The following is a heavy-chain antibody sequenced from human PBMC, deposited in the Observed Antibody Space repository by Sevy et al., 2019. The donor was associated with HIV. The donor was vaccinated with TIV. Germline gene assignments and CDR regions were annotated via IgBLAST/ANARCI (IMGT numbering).Heavy chain of an antibody. D-gene: IGHD1-26*01. CDR3: ARWELPLYYYGMDV. J-gene: IGHJ6*02. Sequence: ASVKVSCKASGYTFTSYGISWVRQAPGQGLEWMGWISAYNGNTNYAQKLQGRVTMTTDTSTSTAYMELRSLRSDDTAMYYCARWELPLYYYGMDVWGQGTTVTVSS. CDR1: GYTFTSYG. V-gene: IGHV1-18*04. CDR2: ISAYNGNT.